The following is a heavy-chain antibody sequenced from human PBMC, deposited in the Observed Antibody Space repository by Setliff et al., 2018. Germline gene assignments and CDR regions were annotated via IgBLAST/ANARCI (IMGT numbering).Heavy chain of an antibody. Sequence: SETLSLTCTVSGGSISSGSYYWSWIRQPAGKGLEWIGHFHTGGSTNYNRSLRSRVSISVDTSKNQFSLKLSSVTAADTATYYCARAGPTVAFFRVLVISWWDPWGQGTLVTVSS. CDR3: ARAGPTVAFFRVLVISWWDP. V-gene: IGHV4-61*09. J-gene: IGHJ5*02. CDR1: GGSISSGSYY. CDR2: FHTGGST. D-gene: IGHD3-3*01.